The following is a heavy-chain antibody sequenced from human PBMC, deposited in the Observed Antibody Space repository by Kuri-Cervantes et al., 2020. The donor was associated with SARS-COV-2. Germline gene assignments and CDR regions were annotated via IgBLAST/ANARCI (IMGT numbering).Heavy chain of an antibody. V-gene: IGHV1-18*01. Sequence: ASVKVSCKASGYTFTSYGISWVRQAPGQGLEWMGWISAYNGNTNYAQKLQGRVTMTTDTSTSTAYMELRSLRSEDTAVYYCARLLRGAYYYYMDVWGKGTTVTVSS. CDR2: ISAYNGNT. D-gene: IGHD1-26*01. CDR3: ARLLRGAYYYYMDV. J-gene: IGHJ6*03. CDR1: GYTFTSYG.